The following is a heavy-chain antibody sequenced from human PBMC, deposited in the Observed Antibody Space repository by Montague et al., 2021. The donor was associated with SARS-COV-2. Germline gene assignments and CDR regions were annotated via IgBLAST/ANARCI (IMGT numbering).Heavy chain of an antibody. CDR3: ARGEWLRGGMDV. J-gene: IGHJ6*02. V-gene: IGHV4-59*13. CDR2: VFDSGST. D-gene: IGHD5-12*01. CDR1: GGSISSYY. Sequence: SDTLSLTCTVSGGSISSYYWSWIRQPPGNGLEWIGHVFDSGSTNYNPSLKSRVTISVDTSKSQFSLKLSSVTAADTAVYYCARGEWLRGGMDVWGQGTTVTVSS.